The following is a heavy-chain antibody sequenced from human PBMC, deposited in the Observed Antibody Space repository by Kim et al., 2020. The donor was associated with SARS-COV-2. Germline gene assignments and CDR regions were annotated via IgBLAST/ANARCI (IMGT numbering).Heavy chain of an antibody. Sequence: SETLSLTCTVSGGSISSYYWSWIRQPPGKGLEWIGYIYYSGSTNYNPSLKSRVTISVDTSKNQFSLKLSSVTAADTAVYYCAKGWSGYYYYYMDVWGKGTTVTVSS. CDR1: GGSISSYY. CDR3: AKGWSGYYYYYMDV. J-gene: IGHJ6*03. V-gene: IGHV4-59*01. D-gene: IGHD3-3*01. CDR2: IYYSGST.